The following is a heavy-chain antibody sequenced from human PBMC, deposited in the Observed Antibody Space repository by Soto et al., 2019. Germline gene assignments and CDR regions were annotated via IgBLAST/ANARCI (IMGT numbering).Heavy chain of an antibody. CDR3: AKPSGHHPLHWFDP. Sequence: EVQLLESGGGLVQPGGSLRLSCVASGFTISSYAISLVREAPGEGLEWVSTISGSGGGSHTLYYTDSVKSRFTMSRDKSTDTLYLQMNNLRAEDTAVYYWAKPSGHHPLHWFDPWGPGTLVTVSS. J-gene: IGHJ5*02. CDR1: GFTISSYA. CDR2: ISGSGGGSHTL. V-gene: IGHV3-23*01. D-gene: IGHD3-3*01.